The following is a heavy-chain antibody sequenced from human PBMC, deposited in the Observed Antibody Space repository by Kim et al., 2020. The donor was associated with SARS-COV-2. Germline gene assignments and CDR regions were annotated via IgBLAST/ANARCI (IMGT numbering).Heavy chain of an antibody. D-gene: IGHD3-10*01. Sequence: GGSLRLSCAASGFTFSSYWMHWVRQAPGKGLVWVARIIGDGSSPSYADSVKGRFTISRDNAKNTLYLQMNSLRAEDTAVYYCASAGLVYWGQGTLVTVSS. J-gene: IGHJ4*02. V-gene: IGHV3-74*01. CDR1: GFTFSSYW. CDR3: ASAGLVY. CDR2: IIGDGSSP.